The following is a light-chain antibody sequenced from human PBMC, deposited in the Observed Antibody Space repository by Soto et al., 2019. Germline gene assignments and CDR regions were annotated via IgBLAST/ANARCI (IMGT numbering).Light chain of an antibody. V-gene: IGKV1-27*01. CDR2: AAS. Sequence: DIQITQSPSSLSASVGDRVTITCRASQGISNYLAWYQQKPGKVPNLLIYAASTLQSGVPSRFSGSGSGTDFTLTISSQQPEDVATYYCQECNTAPTWTFGQGTKVEV. J-gene: IGKJ1*01. CDR3: QECNTAPTWT. CDR1: QGISNY.